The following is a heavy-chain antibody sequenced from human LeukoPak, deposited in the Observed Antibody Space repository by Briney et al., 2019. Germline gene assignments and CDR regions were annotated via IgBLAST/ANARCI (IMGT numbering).Heavy chain of an antibody. Sequence: SETLSLTCTVSGGSISSSSYYWGWIRQPPGKGLEWIGSIYYSGSTYYNPSLKSRLTISVDTYKNQFYLKLSSVTAADKAVYYCARETWPPIVVAMKYYFDYWGQGTLVTVSS. CDR2: IYYSGST. J-gene: IGHJ4*02. CDR3: ARETWPPIVVAMKYYFDY. V-gene: IGHV4-39*07. CDR1: GGSISSSSYY. D-gene: IGHD3-22*01.